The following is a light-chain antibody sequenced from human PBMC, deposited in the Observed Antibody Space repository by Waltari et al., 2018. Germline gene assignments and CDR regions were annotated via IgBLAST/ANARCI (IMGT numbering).Light chain of an antibody. CDR1: SSDVGNYNY. Sequence: QSALTQPASVSGSPGQSNTISCTGTSSDVGNYNYVSWYQQHPGKAPKLMIYEVTNRPSGVSNRFSGSKSGNTASLTISGLQAEDEADYYCSSYTSSGTWVFGGGTKLTVL. CDR3: SSYTSSGTWV. J-gene: IGLJ3*02. V-gene: IGLV2-14*01. CDR2: EVT.